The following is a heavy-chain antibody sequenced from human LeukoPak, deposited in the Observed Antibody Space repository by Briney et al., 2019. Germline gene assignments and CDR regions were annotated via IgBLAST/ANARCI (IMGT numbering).Heavy chain of an antibody. J-gene: IGHJ5*02. D-gene: IGHD1/OR15-1a*01. Sequence: SEALSLTCTVSGGSISGYYWSWIRQPPGKRLEWIGYIYDTGATNYNPSLKSRFTISIDTSKNQFSLNLSSVTAADTAVYYCARLPLIATTRGGFDPWGQGTLVPVSS. CDR3: ARLPLIATTRGGFDP. V-gene: IGHV4-59*08. CDR2: IYDTGAT. CDR1: GGSISGYY.